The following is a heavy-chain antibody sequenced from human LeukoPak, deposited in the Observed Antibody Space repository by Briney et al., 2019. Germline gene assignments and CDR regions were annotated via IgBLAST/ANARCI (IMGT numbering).Heavy chain of an antibody. Sequence: ASVKVSCKASGYTFTSYDINWVRQATGQGLEWMGRMNPSSGDTGFAQKFQGRLTMTRSTSISTAYMELSSLRSEDTAVYYCARDKDMAVPGYWGQGTLVTVSS. CDR2: MNPSSGDT. CDR1: GYTFTSYD. CDR3: ARDKDMAVPGY. D-gene: IGHD6-19*01. J-gene: IGHJ4*02. V-gene: IGHV1-8*01.